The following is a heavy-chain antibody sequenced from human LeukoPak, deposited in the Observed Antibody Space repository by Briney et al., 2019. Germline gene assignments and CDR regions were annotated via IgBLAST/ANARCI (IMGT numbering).Heavy chain of an antibody. CDR3: AKDPDGGTAEYFEH. D-gene: IGHD4-23*01. V-gene: IGHV3-30-3*01. CDR2: ISYDGSNK. CDR1: GFTFSSYA. Sequence: PGGSLRLSCAASGFTFSSYAMHWVRQAPGKGLEWVAVISYDGSNKYYADSVKGRFTISRDNSKNTLYLQMNSLRAEDTAVYYCAKDPDGGTAEYFEHWGQGTLVTVSS. J-gene: IGHJ1*01.